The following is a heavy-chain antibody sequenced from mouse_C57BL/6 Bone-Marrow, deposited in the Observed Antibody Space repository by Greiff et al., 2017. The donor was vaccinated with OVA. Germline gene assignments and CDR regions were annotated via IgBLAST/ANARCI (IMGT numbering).Heavy chain of an antibody. V-gene: IGHV1-18*01. CDR3: ARRAYGNIAFDY. CDR2: INPNSGGT. J-gene: IGHJ2*01. CDR1: GYTFTDYN. Sequence: VQLQQSGPELVKPGASVKIPCKASGYTFTDYNMDWVKQSHGKSLEWIGDINPNSGGTIYNQQFKGKATLTVDKTSRTDYLVIRGRIAADTAGDYSARRAYGNIAFDYWGQGTTLTVSS. D-gene: IGHD2-1*01.